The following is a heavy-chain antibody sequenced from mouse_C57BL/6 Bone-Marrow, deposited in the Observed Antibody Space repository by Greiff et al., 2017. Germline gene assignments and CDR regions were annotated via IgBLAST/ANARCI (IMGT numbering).Heavy chain of an antibody. CDR2: INPSSGNT. D-gene: IGHD2-2*01. Sequence: QVQLQQSGAELARPGASVKMSCKASGYTFTSYTMHWVKQRPGQGLEWIGYINPSSGNTKYNQKFKDKATLTADKSSSTAYMQLSSLTSEDSAVYYCAITPSEGYDQSYWYVDVWGTGTTVTVSS. CDR1: GYTFTSYT. V-gene: IGHV1-4*01. J-gene: IGHJ1*03. CDR3: AITPSEGYDQSYWYVDV.